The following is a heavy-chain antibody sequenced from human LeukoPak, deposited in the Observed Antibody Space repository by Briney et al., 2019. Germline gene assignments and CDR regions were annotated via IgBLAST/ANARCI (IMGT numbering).Heavy chain of an antibody. Sequence: GASVKVSCKASGYTXTSYGISWVRQAPGQGLEWMGWISAYNGNTNYAQKLQGRVTITADESTSTAYMELSSLRSEDTAVYYCASLPYCSSTSCYDRATYGMDVWGQGTTVTVSS. CDR2: ISAYNGNT. CDR3: ASLPYCSSTSCYDRATYGMDV. D-gene: IGHD2-2*01. CDR1: GYTXTSYG. V-gene: IGHV1-18*01. J-gene: IGHJ6*02.